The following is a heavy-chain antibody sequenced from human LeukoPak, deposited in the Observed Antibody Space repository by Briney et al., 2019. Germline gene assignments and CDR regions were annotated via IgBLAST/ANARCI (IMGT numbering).Heavy chain of an antibody. CDR1: GGSISSGSYD. V-gene: IGHV4-61*02. J-gene: IGHJ4*02. D-gene: IGHD2-15*01. CDR2: IYTSGSP. Sequence: PSDTVSLTCTVWGGSISSGSYDGSWIRQPGGEGLEWIGGIYTSGSPNYNPCLRRQVNISVDTSKNQFSLKLSSVTAADTAVYYCARGGCSGGSCYVDYWGQGTLVTVSS. CDR3: ARGGCSGGSCYVDY.